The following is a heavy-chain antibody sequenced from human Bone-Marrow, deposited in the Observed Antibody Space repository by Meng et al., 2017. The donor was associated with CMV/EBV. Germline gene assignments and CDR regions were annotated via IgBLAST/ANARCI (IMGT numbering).Heavy chain of an antibody. V-gene: IGHV1-46*01. D-gene: IGHD5-18*01. J-gene: IGHJ4*02. CDR1: GYIFISYY. CDR3: ARGGRQLWLSGGNEY. Sequence: VQDGAEVKKPGASVKVSCKASGYIFISYYMHWVRQAPGQGLEWMGIINPSGGSTSYAQRFQGRDTMTRDTSTSTVYMELSSLRYEDTAVYYCARGGRQLWLSGGNEYWGQGALVTVSS. CDR2: INPSGGST.